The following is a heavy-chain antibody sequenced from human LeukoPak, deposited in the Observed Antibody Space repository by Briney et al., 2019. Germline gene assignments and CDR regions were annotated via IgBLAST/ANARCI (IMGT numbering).Heavy chain of an antibody. CDR3: ARMYDSSGYYSY. CDR1: GFTFSSYA. D-gene: IGHD3-22*01. Sequence: PGGSLRLSCAASGFTFSSYAMSWVRQAPGKGLEWVAVISYDGSNKYYADSVKGRFTISRDNSKNTLYLQMNSLRAEDTAVYYCARMYDSSGYYSYWGQGTLVTVSS. CDR2: ISYDGSNK. V-gene: IGHV3-30-3*01. J-gene: IGHJ4*02.